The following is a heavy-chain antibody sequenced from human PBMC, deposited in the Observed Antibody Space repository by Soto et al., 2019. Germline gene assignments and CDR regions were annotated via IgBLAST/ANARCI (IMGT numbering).Heavy chain of an antibody. CDR3: AREERSYHLGTFSFYYMDV. D-gene: IGHD3-16*01. J-gene: IGHJ6*03. V-gene: IGHV1-69*08. Sequence: QVQLVQSGPEVKKSGSSVKVSCKLSGGTFTSETISWVRQAPGQGLEWMGRIIPILGTGNYAQKFQGRITITEETSTNTGYMELSSLTAEDTAVYFCAREERSYHLGTFSFYYMDVWRNRTTVTVSS. CDR2: IIPILGTG. CDR1: GGTFTSET.